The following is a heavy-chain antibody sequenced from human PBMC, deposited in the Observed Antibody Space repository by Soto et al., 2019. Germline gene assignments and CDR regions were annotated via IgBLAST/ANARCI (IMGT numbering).Heavy chain of an antibody. J-gene: IGHJ4*02. V-gene: IGHV2-5*02. CDR2: IYWDDAK. CDR3: AHAYGGRSLY. CDR1: GFSLSTSRVG. D-gene: IGHD1-26*01. Sequence: QNTLKESGPTLVKPTQTLTLTCTFSGFSLSTSRVGVGWIRQPPGKALEWLAVIYWDDAKTYRPSLKSRLTITKDTSKNQVALTMTNMDPVDTATYYCAHAYGGRSLYWGQGTLVTVSS.